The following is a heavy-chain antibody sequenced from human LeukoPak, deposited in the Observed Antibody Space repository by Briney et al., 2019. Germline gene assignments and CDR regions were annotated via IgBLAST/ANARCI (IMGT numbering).Heavy chain of an antibody. CDR1: AGYNNSYY. V-gene: IGHV4-4*09. J-gene: IGHJ5*02. CDR2: THPSGNT. CDR3: ARKAPKKGWFDP. Sequence: KPSETLSLSCTVSAGYNNSYYWSWIRQPPGKGLEWIGYTHPSGNTNYSPSLKSRVTISIDTSRNQFSLKLSSVTAADTAVYFCARKAPKKGWFDPWGQGTLVTVSS.